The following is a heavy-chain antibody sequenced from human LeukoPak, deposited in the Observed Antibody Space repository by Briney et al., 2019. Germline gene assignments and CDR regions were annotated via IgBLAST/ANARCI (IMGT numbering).Heavy chain of an antibody. CDR3: ARAPDGSDYYLDY. D-gene: IGHD2-21*01. CDR1: GFTFSSYS. Sequence: GGSLRLSCAASGFTFSSYSMNWVRQAPGKGLEWVSYISRRSTPIYYADSLKGRFTISRDNSKNRLYVQLNSLRAEDTAVYYCARAPDGSDYYLDYWGQGTLVTVSS. CDR2: ISRRSTPI. J-gene: IGHJ4*02. V-gene: IGHV3-48*01.